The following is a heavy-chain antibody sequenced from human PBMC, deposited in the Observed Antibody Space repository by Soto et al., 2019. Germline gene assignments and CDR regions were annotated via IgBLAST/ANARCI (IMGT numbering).Heavy chain of an antibody. Sequence: EVQLVESGGGLVQPGGSLRLSCAASGLTFSNYYMSWVRQAQGKGLEWVANVNEDGSEKYYVDSVKGRFTVSRDNARNSLYLQMNSLRAEDTAVYYCASIRVGWGQGTLVTVSS. CDR3: ASIRVG. D-gene: IGHD2-2*02. V-gene: IGHV3-7*01. J-gene: IGHJ4*02. CDR2: VNEDGSEK. CDR1: GLTFSNYY.